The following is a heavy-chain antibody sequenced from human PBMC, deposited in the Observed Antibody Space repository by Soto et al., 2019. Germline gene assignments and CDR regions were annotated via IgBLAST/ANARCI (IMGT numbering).Heavy chain of an antibody. J-gene: IGHJ4*02. CDR1: GLSVPNYW. V-gene: IGHV3-7*05. D-gene: IGHD3-10*01. CDR3: AIKSDGSGSLSRHFDH. Sequence: GGSLRLSCAASGLSVPNYWMSWVRQAPGKGLEWVADIKQDGTEKHYVDYVKGRFTISRDNPENSVFLQMNSLRAEDTAVYYCAIKSDGSGSLSRHFDHWGQGALVTVSS. CDR2: IKQDGTEK.